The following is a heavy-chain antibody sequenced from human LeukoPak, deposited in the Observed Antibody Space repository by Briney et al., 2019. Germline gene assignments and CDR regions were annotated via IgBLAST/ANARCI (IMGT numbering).Heavy chain of an antibody. V-gene: IGHV3-21*01. CDR3: AREPFQWLAYFDY. Sequence: GGSLRLSCAASGFTFSSYAMSWVRQAPGKGLEWVSSISSSSSYIYYADSVKGRFTISRDNAKNSLYLQVNSLRAEDTAVYYCAREPFQWLAYFDYWGQGTLVTVSS. D-gene: IGHD6-19*01. CDR1: GFTFSSYA. CDR2: ISSSSSYI. J-gene: IGHJ4*02.